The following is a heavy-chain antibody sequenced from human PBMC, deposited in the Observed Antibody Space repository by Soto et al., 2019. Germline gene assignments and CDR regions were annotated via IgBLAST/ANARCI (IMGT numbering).Heavy chain of an antibody. CDR1: GGSINSGGYY. Sequence: QVQLQESGPGLVKPSQTLSLICTVSGGSINSGGYYWNWIRQHPGKGLEWIGYIFYSGSTYYNPFFRSRVTISADTSENQFSLNLSSVTAADSAVYFCAGGYRQSGYSSSWVFDYWCQGTLVNVSS. CDR2: IFYSGST. J-gene: IGHJ4*02. D-gene: IGHD6-13*01. V-gene: IGHV4-31*03. CDR3: AGGYRQSGYSSSWVFDY.